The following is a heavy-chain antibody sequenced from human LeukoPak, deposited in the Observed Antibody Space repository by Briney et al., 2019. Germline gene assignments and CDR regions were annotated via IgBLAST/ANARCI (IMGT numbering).Heavy chain of an antibody. CDR1: GFTFSSYA. J-gene: IGHJ4*02. D-gene: IGHD6-13*01. Sequence: GGSLRLSWAASGFTFSSYAMSWVRQAPGKGLEWVSTISSRDGTTYYADSVKGRFTISRDSSKNTLYLQMHSLRAEDTAVYYCAKDFSSSWFHFDYWGQGTLVTVSS. V-gene: IGHV3-23*01. CDR2: ISSRDGTT. CDR3: AKDFSSSWFHFDY.